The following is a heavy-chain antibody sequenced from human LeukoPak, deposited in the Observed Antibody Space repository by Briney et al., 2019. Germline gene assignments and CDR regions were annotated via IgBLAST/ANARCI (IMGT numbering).Heavy chain of an antibody. J-gene: IGHJ3*02. CDR2: ISWNSGSI. Sequence: PGGSLRLSCAASGFTFDDYAMHWVRQAPGKGLEWVSGISWNSGSIGYADSVKGRFTISRDNAKNSLYLQMNSLRAEDMALYYCAKARMTTVTTDAFDIWGQGTMVTVPS. V-gene: IGHV3-9*03. CDR1: GFTFDDYA. CDR3: AKARMTTVTTDAFDI. D-gene: IGHD4-11*01.